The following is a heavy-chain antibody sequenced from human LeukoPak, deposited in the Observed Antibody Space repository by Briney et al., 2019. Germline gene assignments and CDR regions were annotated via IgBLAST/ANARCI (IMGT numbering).Heavy chain of an antibody. Sequence: SETLSLTCTVSGGSISSYYWSWIRPPPGKGLEWVGYIHYSGSTNYNPSLKSRVTISVDTSKNQFSLKLSSVTAADTAVYYCARSPDSDRLDYWGQGTLVTVSS. V-gene: IGHV4-59*01. CDR2: IHYSGST. J-gene: IGHJ4*02. CDR3: ARSPDSDRLDY. CDR1: GGSISSYY. D-gene: IGHD3-22*01.